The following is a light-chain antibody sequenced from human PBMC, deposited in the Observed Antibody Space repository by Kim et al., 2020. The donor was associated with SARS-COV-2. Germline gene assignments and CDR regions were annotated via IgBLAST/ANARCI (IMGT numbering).Light chain of an antibody. J-gene: IGLJ3*02. V-gene: IGLV4-69*01. CDR3: QTWGPGIRV. CDR1: NGHYRYA. CDR2: VNSDGSH. Sequence: VQLTCTLSNGHYRYAIAWHQRTPGKXPRYLMKVNSDGSHSKGDGIPDGFSGSSSGAERYLPLSSLQSDDEADYYCQTWGPGIRVFGGGTKVTVL.